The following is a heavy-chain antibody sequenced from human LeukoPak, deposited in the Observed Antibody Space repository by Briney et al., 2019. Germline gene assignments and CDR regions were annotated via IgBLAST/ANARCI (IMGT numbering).Heavy chain of an antibody. J-gene: IGHJ3*02. CDR1: GYTFTVYY. Sequence: ASVKVSCKASGYTFTVYYIHWVRQAPGQGLEWMGWISPDHGDTNYAQKFQGRVTMTRDTSISTAYMDLGRLTSDDTAVYYCARFRRIVGAPDAFDIWGQGTMVTVSS. D-gene: IGHD1-26*01. CDR2: ISPDHGDT. V-gene: IGHV1-2*02. CDR3: ARFRRIVGAPDAFDI.